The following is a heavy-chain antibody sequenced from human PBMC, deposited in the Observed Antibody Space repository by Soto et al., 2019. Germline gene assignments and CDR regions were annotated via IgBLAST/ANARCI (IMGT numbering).Heavy chain of an antibody. V-gene: IGHV4-59*08. CDR2: IYYSGST. D-gene: IGHD2-2*01. Sequence: PSETLSLTCTVSGGSISSYYWSWIRQPPGKGLDWIGYIYYSGSTNYNPSLKSRATISVDTSKNQFSLKLSSVTAADTAVYYCATSCISTSCYGYYYYYGMDVWGQGTTVTVSS. CDR3: ATSCISTSCYGYYYYYGMDV. J-gene: IGHJ6*02. CDR1: GGSISSYY.